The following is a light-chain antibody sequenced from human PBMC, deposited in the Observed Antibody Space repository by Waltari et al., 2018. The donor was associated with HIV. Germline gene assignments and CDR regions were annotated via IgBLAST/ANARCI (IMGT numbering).Light chain of an antibody. CDR2: DVN. Sequence: QSALTQPPSASGSPGQSVTVSCTGTSSDIGYFNYVSWYQQNPGKAPKLLIYDVNKRPSGVPERFSASKSGATASLTVSGLLAEDEADYYCAAYAGNNIVIFGGGTKVTV. J-gene: IGLJ2*01. CDR1: SSDIGYFNY. CDR3: AAYAGNNIVI. V-gene: IGLV2-8*01.